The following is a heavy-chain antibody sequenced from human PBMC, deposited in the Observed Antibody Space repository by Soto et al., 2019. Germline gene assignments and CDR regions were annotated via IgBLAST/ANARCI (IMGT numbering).Heavy chain of an antibody. CDR1: GFTFSDYA. Sequence: PGGSLRLCCAASGFTFSDYAMHWVRQAPGKGLEWGAVVSHDGRNTHYADSVKGRFTISRDSSKNTVSLEMTSLRAEDTAVYYCAKGGRQWLVTSDFNYWGQGALVTVSS. CDR3: AKGGRQWLVTSDFNY. D-gene: IGHD6-19*01. CDR2: VSHDGRNT. J-gene: IGHJ4*02. V-gene: IGHV3-30*18.